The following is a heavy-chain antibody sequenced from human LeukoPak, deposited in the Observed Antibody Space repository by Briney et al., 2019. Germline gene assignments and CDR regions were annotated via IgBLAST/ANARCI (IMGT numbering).Heavy chain of an antibody. J-gene: IGHJ4*02. CDR2: IWYDGSNK. D-gene: IGHD5-18*01. Sequence: PGGSLRLSCAASGFTFSSNGMHWVRQAPGKGLEWVAVIWYDGSNKYYADSVKGRFTISRDNSKNTLYLQMNSLRAEDTAVYYCARGRSPSLLSRGYSYDIDYWGQGTLVTVSS. CDR3: ARGRSPSLLSRGYSYDIDY. CDR1: GFTFSSNG. V-gene: IGHV3-33*01.